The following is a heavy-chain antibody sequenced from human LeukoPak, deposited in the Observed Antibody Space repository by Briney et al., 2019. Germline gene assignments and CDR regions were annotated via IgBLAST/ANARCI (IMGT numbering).Heavy chain of an antibody. CDR3: AGGTISVMVSQFYFDY. Sequence: SETLSLTCTVYGCSISSNNYYWGWIRLPPGKGLEWIGSIYYSGITHYNPSLKSRLTMSMDTSRRQISLKLNSVTAADTAIYFRAGGTISVMVSQFYFDYWGQGSLVTVSS. CDR1: GCSISSNNYY. D-gene: IGHD3-3*01. J-gene: IGHJ4*02. V-gene: IGHV4-39*07. CDR2: IYYSGIT.